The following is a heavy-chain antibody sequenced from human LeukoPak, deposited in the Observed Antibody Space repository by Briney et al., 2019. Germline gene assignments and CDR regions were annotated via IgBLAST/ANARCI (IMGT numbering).Heavy chain of an antibody. V-gene: IGHV4-34*01. CDR3: ARGRLNVLRFLEWLSYYYMDV. Sequence: SETLSLTCAVYGGSFSGYYWSWIRQPPGKGLEWIGEINHSGSTNYNPSLKSRVTISVDTSKNQFSLKLSSVTAADTAVYYCARGRLNVLRFLEWLSYYYMDVWGKGTTVTVSS. D-gene: IGHD3-3*01. J-gene: IGHJ6*03. CDR1: GGSFSGYY. CDR2: INHSGST.